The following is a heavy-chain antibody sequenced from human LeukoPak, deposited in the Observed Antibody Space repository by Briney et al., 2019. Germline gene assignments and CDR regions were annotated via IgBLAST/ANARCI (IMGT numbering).Heavy chain of an antibody. D-gene: IGHD6-6*01. J-gene: IGHJ4*02. V-gene: IGHV4-61*08. CDR1: GGSISSGDYY. CDR3: GGGGGYSSSGY. Sequence: PSQTLSLTCTVSGGSISSGDYYWSWIRQPPGKGLEWIGYIYYSGSTNYNPSLKSRVTISVDTSKNQFSLKLSSVTAADTAVYYCGGGGGYSSSGYWGQGTLVTVSS. CDR2: IYYSGST.